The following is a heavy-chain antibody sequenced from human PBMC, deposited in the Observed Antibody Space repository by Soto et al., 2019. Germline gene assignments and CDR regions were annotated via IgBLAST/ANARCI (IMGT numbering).Heavy chain of an antibody. CDR1: GFTFSSYG. V-gene: IGHV3-30*18. Sequence: QVQLVESGGGVVQPGRSLRLSCAASGFTFSSYGMHWVRQAPGKGLEWVAVISYDGSNKYYADSVKGRFTISRDNSKNTLYLQMNSLRAEDTAVYYCAKDIRVATALEHWGQGTLVTVSS. CDR2: ISYDGSNK. J-gene: IGHJ4*02. D-gene: IGHD5-12*01. CDR3: AKDIRVATALEH.